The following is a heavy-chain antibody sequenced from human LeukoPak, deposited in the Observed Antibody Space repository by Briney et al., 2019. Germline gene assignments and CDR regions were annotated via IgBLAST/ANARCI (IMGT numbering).Heavy chain of an antibody. CDR2: IVVGSGNT. Sequence: SVKVSCKASGFTFTSSAMQWVRQARGQRLEWIGWIVVGSGNTNYAQKFQERVTITRDMSTSTAYMELSSLRSEDTAVYYCAAAADYDILTGHQYYFDYWGQGTLVTVSS. V-gene: IGHV1-58*02. CDR1: GFTFTSSA. CDR3: AAAADYDILTGHQYYFDY. J-gene: IGHJ4*02. D-gene: IGHD3-9*01.